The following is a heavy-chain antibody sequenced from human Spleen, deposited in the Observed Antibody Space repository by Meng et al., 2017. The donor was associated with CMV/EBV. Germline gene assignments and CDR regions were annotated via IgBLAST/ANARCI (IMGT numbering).Heavy chain of an antibody. V-gene: IGHV1-18*01. CDR2: ISAYNGNT. Sequence: ASGYSFTSYGISWVRQAPGQGLEWMGWISAYNGNTIYAQKFQGRVTMTTDTSTSTAYLELRSLRSDDTAVYYCARDQQLIPAEYFQHWGPGTLVTVSS. CDR1: GYSFTSYG. D-gene: IGHD6-13*01. J-gene: IGHJ1*01. CDR3: ARDQQLIPAEYFQH.